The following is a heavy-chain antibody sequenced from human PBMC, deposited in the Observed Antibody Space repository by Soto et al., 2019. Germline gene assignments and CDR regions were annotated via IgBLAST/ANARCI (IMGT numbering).Heavy chain of an antibody. CDR3: ARTDVLRYFDWGIDY. Sequence: SGPTLVKPTQTLTLTCTFSGFSLSTSGVGVGWIRQPPGKALEWLALIYWDDDKRYSPSLKSRLTITKDPSKNQVVLTMTNMDPVDTATYYCARTDVLRYFDWGIDYWGQGTLVTVSS. D-gene: IGHD3-9*01. CDR1: GFSLSTSGVG. J-gene: IGHJ4*02. V-gene: IGHV2-5*02. CDR2: IYWDDDK.